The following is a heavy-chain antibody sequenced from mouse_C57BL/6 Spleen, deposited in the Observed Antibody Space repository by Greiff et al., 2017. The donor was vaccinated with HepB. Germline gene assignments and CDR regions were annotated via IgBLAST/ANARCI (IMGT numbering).Heavy chain of an antibody. CDR2: IHPNSGST. CDR3: ASTGITTVVYWYFDV. D-gene: IGHD1-1*01. J-gene: IGHJ1*03. Sequence: QVQLQQPGAELVKPGASVKLSCKASGYTFTSYWMHWVKQRPGQGLEWIGMIHPNSGSTNYNEKFKSKATLTVDKSSSTAYMQLSSLTSEDSSVYYCASTGITTVVYWYFDVWGTGTTATVSS. CDR1: GYTFTSYW. V-gene: IGHV1-64*01.